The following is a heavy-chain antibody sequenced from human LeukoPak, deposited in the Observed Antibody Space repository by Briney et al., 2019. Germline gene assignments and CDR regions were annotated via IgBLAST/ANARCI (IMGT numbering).Heavy chain of an antibody. Sequence: SETLSLTCAVYGRSFSGYYWSWIRQPPGKGLEWIGEINHSGSTNYNPSLKSRVTISVDTSKNQFSLKLSSVTAADTAVYYCARAYDPNLYYYYGMDVWGQGTTVTVSS. V-gene: IGHV4-34*01. D-gene: IGHD3-3*01. CDR3: ARAYDPNLYYYYGMDV. CDR2: INHSGST. CDR1: GRSFSGYY. J-gene: IGHJ6*02.